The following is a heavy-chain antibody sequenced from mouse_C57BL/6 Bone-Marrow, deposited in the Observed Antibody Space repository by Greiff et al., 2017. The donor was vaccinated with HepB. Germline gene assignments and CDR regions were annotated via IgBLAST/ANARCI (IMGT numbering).Heavy chain of an antibody. V-gene: IGHV5-4*01. CDR2: ISDGGSYT. Sequence: VQLQESGGGLVKPGGSLKLSCAASGFTFSSYAMSWVRQTPEKRLEWVATISDGGSYTYYPDNVKGRFTISRDNAKNNLYLQMSHLKSEDTAMYYCARDEDYYGSSYAWFAYWGQGTLVTVSA. CDR1: GFTFSSYA. D-gene: IGHD1-1*01. CDR3: ARDEDYYGSSYAWFAY. J-gene: IGHJ3*01.